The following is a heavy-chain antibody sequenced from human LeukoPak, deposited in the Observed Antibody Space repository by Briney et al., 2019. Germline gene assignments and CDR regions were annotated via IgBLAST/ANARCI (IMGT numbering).Heavy chain of an antibody. Sequence: PSETLPLTCTVSGGSISSGFYNWTWIRQPAGKGLEWIGHIYTSGSTNYNPSLKSRVTISVDTSKNQFSLRLSSVSAADTAVYYCARDLDMNRNYGLAGMDVWGQGTTVTVSS. CDR3: ARDLDMNRNYGLAGMDV. CDR2: IYTSGST. V-gene: IGHV4-61*09. CDR1: GGSISSGFYN. D-gene: IGHD4-11*01. J-gene: IGHJ6*02.